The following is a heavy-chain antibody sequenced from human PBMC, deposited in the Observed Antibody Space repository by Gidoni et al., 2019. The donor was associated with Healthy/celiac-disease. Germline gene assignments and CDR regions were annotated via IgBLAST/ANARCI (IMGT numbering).Heavy chain of an antibody. CDR3: AKGGGDYTYYYYYGMDV. Sequence: EVQLLESGGGLVQPGGSLRLSCAASGFTFSSYAMSWVRQAPGKGLEWVSAIQGSGGSTYYADAVKGRFTISRDNSKNTLYLQMNRLRAEDTAVYYCAKGGGDYTYYYYYGMDVWGQGTTVTVSS. CDR2: IQGSGGST. J-gene: IGHJ6*02. V-gene: IGHV3-23*01. CDR1: GFTFSSYA. D-gene: IGHD4-17*01.